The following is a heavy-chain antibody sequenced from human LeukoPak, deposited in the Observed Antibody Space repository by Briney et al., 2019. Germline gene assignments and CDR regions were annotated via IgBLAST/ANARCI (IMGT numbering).Heavy chain of an antibody. Sequence: GASVKVSCKASGYTFTGLYIHWVRQAPGQGLEWMGFINPNSGGTNYAQKFQGRVTMTRDTSVSTAYMELSRLTSDDTAVYYCVRVGYTSGWDFHYWGQGTLVTVS. V-gene: IGHV1-2*02. J-gene: IGHJ4*02. D-gene: IGHD6-19*01. CDR1: GYTFTGLY. CDR3: VRVGYTSGWDFHY. CDR2: INPNSGGT.